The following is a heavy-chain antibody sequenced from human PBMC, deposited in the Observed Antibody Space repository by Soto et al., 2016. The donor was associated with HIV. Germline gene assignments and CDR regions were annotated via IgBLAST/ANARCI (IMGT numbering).Heavy chain of an antibody. V-gene: IGHV1-69*13. CDR3: ARVPREGYWEKFFDY. CDR2: IIPEFGTT. J-gene: IGHJ4*02. D-gene: IGHD2-8*02. CDR1: GGTFSSYA. Sequence: QVQLVQSGAEVKKPGSSVKVSCKASGGTFSSYAINWVRQAPGQGIEWMGGIIPEFGTTNYAQKFQGRVTITADEYTSTAYMELSSLRSEDTAVYYCARVPREGYWEKFFDYWGQGTLVTVSS.